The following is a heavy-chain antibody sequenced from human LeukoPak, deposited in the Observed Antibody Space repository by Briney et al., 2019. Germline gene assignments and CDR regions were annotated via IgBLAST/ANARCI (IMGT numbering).Heavy chain of an antibody. D-gene: IGHD1-26*01. V-gene: IGHV3-21*04. CDR3: ARDRGGSYYFDY. CDR1: GFTFPTSG. Sequence: GGSLRLSCAASGFTFPTSGMNWVRQAPGKGLEWVSGISSSGSHTYYRDSVKGRFTISRDNAKDSLFLQMNSLRAEDTAVYYCARDRGGSYYFDYWGQGTLVTVSS. J-gene: IGHJ4*02. CDR2: ISSSGSHT.